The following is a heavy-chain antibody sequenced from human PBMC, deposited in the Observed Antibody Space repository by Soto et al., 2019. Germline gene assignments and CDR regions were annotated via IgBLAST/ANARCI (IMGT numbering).Heavy chain of an antibody. CDR1: GGSISSSNW. CDR2: IFHSGST. Sequence: QVQLQESGPGLVKPSGTLSLTCAVSGGSISSSNWWSWVRQPPGKGLEWIGEIFHSGSTNYNPSLKSRVTISVDKSKNQFSLKLSSVTAADTAVYYCARDLDYGGTSVPYRYGVDVWGQGTTVTVSS. V-gene: IGHV4-4*02. J-gene: IGHJ6*02. CDR3: ARDLDYGGTSVPYRYGVDV. D-gene: IGHD4-17*01.